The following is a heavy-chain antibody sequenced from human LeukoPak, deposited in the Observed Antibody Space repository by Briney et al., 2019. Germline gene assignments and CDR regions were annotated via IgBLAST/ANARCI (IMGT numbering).Heavy chain of an antibody. D-gene: IGHD5-18*01. CDR2: IKKDGSEK. J-gene: IGHJ4*02. Sequence: PGGSLRLSCAASGFTFSSYWMSWVRQAPGKGLEWVANIKKDGSEKYYVDSVKGRFTISTDNAKTSLYLQMNSLRAEDTALYYCARDLSGVTGYTYGRGIDYWGQGTLVTVSS. CDR1: GFTFSSYW. CDR3: ARDLSGVTGYTYGRGIDY. V-gene: IGHV3-7*01.